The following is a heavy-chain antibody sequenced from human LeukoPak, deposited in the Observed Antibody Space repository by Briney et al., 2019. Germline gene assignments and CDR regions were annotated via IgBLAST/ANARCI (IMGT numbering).Heavy chain of an antibody. Sequence: ASVKVSCKASGYTFTSYDVNWVRQATGQGLEWVGWMNPNSGNTGSAQKFQGRVSMTRDTSISTAYMELSSLRSEDTAIYYCARAAGDLDYWGQGTLVTVSS. CDR3: ARAAGDLDY. CDR1: GYTFTSYD. CDR2: MNPNSGNT. J-gene: IGHJ4*02. V-gene: IGHV1-8*01.